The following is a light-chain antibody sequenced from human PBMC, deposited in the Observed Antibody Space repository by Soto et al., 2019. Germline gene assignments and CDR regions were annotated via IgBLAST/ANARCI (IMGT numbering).Light chain of an antibody. V-gene: IGLV8-61*01. CDR3: VLYIYSATNWV. CDR1: SGSVSATNY. J-gene: IGLJ3*02. CDR2: NTN. Sequence: QTVVTQEPSFSVSPGGTVTLTCGLSSGSVSATNYPSWYQQTPGQAPRTLIYNTNTRSSGVPDRFSGSILGNKAALTITGAPADDDSDYYCVLYIYSATNWVFGGGTKLTVL.